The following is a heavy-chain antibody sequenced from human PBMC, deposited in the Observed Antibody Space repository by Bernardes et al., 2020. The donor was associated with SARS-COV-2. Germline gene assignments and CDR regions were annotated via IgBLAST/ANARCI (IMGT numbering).Heavy chain of an antibody. D-gene: IGHD6-13*01. CDR2: IYSDDDK. CDR3: AHRRPSTWEGDWFDP. J-gene: IGHJ5*02. CDR1: WFSLTPSGVA. Sequence: SGYTLSKPTQPLTLTCPFSWFSLTPSGVAVGWIRQPPGKALEWLALIYSDDDKRYNPSLKSRLTITKDTSKNQVVLTVTNVDPLDTATYYCAHRRPSTWEGDWFDPWGQGTLVIVSS. V-gene: IGHV2-5*02.